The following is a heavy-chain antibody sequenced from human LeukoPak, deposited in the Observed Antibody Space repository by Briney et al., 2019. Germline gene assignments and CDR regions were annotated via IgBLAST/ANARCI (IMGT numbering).Heavy chain of an antibody. V-gene: IGHV3-11*04. CDR2: TSSSGNTI. CDR3: ARGPSIAARYDAFDI. CDR1: GLILSDHY. J-gene: IGHJ3*02. D-gene: IGHD6-6*01. Sequence: PGGSLRLSCAASGLILSDHYMDWVRQAPGKGLEWVSYTSSSGNTISYADSVKGRFTISRDNAKNSLYLQVISLRAEDTAVYYCARGPSIAARYDAFDIWGQGTMVTVSS.